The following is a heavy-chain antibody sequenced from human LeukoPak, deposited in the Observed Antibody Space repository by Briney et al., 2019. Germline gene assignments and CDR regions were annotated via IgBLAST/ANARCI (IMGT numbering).Heavy chain of an antibody. Sequence: SETLSLTCTVSGGSISSSSYYWGWIRQPPGKGLEWIGSIYYSGSTYYNPSLKSRVTISVDTSKNQFSLKLSSVTAADTAVYYCARNHYDILTGYSSFDYWGQGTLVTVSS. CDR2: IYYSGST. V-gene: IGHV4-39*01. D-gene: IGHD3-9*01. J-gene: IGHJ4*02. CDR3: ARNHYDILTGYSSFDY. CDR1: GGSISSSSYY.